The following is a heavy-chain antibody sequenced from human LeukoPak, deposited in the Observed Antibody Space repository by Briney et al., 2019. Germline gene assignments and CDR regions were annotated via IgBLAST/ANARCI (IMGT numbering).Heavy chain of an antibody. CDR3: ARQGKDGYRVVDY. CDR1: GYSFTSYW. D-gene: IGHD5-24*01. Sequence: GESLKICCKGSGYSFTSYWIGWVRQVPGKGLEWMGIIWPDDSDKRYSPSFQGQVTISADKSISTAYLQWSSLKASDTAMYYCARQGKDGYRVVDYWGQGTLVTVSS. V-gene: IGHV5-51*01. CDR2: IWPDDSDK. J-gene: IGHJ4*02.